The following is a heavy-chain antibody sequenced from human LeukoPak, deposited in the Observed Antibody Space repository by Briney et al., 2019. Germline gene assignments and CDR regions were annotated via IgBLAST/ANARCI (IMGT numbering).Heavy chain of an antibody. J-gene: IGHJ5*02. V-gene: IGHV1-8*03. Sequence: ASVKVSCKASGYTFTSYDINWVRQATGQGLEWMGWMNPNSGNTGYAQKFQGRVTITRNTSISTAYMELSSLRSEDTAVYYCARDSNPAGKRASTSIAARPWGQGTLVTVSS. D-gene: IGHD6-6*01. CDR3: ARDSNPAGKRASTSIAARP. CDR1: GYTFTSYD. CDR2: MNPNSGNT.